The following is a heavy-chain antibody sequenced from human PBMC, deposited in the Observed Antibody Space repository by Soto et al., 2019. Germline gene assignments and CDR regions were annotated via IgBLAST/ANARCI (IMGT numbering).Heavy chain of an antibody. CDR1: GYTFTNYG. V-gene: IGHV1-18*01. CDR2: ITTHNGNT. D-gene: IGHD3-3*01. Sequence: QVQLVQSAAEVKKPGASVKVSCKASGYTFTNYGITWVRQAPGQGLEWLGWITTHNGNTNYAQKVQGRVTLTTDTSTSTADMELRGRRSDDTAVYYCARRTEGSYYESWSGYCFDYWGQGTLVTVS. CDR3: ARRTEGSYYESWSGYCFDY. J-gene: IGHJ4*02.